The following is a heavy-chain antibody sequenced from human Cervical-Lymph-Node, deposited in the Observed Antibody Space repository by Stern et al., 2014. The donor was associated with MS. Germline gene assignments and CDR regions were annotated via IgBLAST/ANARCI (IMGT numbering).Heavy chain of an antibody. V-gene: IGHV3-30-3*01. CDR2: ISYDGDNK. Sequence: VQSGRSLRLSCAASGFTFDSYAMHWVRQTPGKGLEWVAVISYDGDNKYYADSVKGRFTISRDNSKNTLYLLMNSLRPEDTAVYYCARESFSSSSRLFDYWGQGALVTVTS. CDR1: GFTFDSYA. D-gene: IGHD6-6*01. CDR3: ARESFSSSSRLFDY. J-gene: IGHJ4*02.